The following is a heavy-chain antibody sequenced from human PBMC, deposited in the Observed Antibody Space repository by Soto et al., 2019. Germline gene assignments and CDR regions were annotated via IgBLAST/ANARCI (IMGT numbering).Heavy chain of an antibody. D-gene: IGHD1-1*01. CDR2: IYAGGST. J-gene: IGHJ4*02. V-gene: IGHV3-53*01. Sequence: GVTLRLSCAASGFPVSNNFMTWVRQAPGKGLEWVSVIYAGGSTYYADSVMGRFTISRDNSENTLHLQMDSLRAEDTAVYYCAKGVAHKDNYIPFDYWGQGTLVTVS. CDR1: GFPVSNNF. CDR3: AKGVAHKDNYIPFDY.